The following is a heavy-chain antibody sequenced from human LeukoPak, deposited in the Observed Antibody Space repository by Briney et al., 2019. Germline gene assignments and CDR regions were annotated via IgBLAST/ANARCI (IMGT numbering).Heavy chain of an antibody. CDR2: ISPHGITI. CDR3: GRVGDGSGYYWDS. J-gene: IGHJ4*02. V-gene: IGHV3-11*01. CDR1: GFTFSDYY. Sequence: KSGGSLRLSCAASGFTFSDYYMSWIRQAPGKGLEWVSYISPHGITIYYADSVKGRFTISRDNAKNSLYLQMNSLRAEDTAVYYCGRVGDGSGYYWDSWGQGALVTVSS. D-gene: IGHD3-22*01.